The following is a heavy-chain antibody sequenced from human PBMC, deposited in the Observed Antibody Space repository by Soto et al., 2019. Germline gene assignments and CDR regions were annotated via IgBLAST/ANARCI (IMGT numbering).Heavy chain of an antibody. D-gene: IGHD6-13*01. J-gene: IGHJ6*02. CDR1: GGSIDYYH. CDR2: VSDSGRT. V-gene: IGHV4-59*01. Sequence: SETLSLTCTVSGGSIDYYHWTWIRQPPGKGLEWIGYVSDSGRTSYNSSLQSRVTISVDSSRNQFSLRLTSVTAADTAVYDCARDSTRWFPYYGVDVWGPGTSVTVSS. CDR3: ARDSTRWFPYYGVDV.